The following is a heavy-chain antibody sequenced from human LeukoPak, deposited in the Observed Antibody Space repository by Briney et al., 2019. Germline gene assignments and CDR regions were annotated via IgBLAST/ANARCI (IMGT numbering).Heavy chain of an antibody. V-gene: IGHV3-9*03. CDR2: ISWNSGAI. Sequence: PGGSLRLSCAASGFTFDDYAMHWVRQPPGKGLEWISGISWNSGAIGYADSVKGRFTISRDNAKNSLYLQMNSLRAEDMALYYCARGPYCTSTSCPIAYFDLWGRGTLVTVSS. CDR3: ARGPYCTSTSCPIAYFDL. D-gene: IGHD2-2*01. J-gene: IGHJ2*01. CDR1: GFTFDDYA.